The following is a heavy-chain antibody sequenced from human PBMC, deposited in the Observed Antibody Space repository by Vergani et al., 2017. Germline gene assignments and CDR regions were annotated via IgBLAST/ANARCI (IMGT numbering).Heavy chain of an antibody. D-gene: IGHD4-23*01. CDR1: GDTSSSYA. CDR2: TVPIFGSA. V-gene: IGHV1-69*15. J-gene: IGHJ4*02. Sequence: QVHLVQSVAEVKKPGSSVKVSCRASGDTSSSYAISWVRQAPGQGLEWLGMTVPIFGSATTTQKFQDRVTTSAEAATNTAFLEVTNLRADDTAVYYCAIIPPRVVGPYFDFWGQGNLVTVSS. CDR3: AIIPPRVVGPYFDF.